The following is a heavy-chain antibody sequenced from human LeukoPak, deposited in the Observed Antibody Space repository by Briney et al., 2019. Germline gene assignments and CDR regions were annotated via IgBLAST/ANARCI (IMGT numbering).Heavy chain of an antibody. D-gene: IGHD1-1*01. CDR1: GYTFTGYG. Sequence: ASVKVSCKASGYTFTGYGISWVRQAPGQGLEWMGWISAYNGNTNYAQKLQCRVTMTTDTSTSTAYMELRSLRSDDTAVYYCARTTYNWNDPLYFDYWGQGTLVTVSS. CDR3: ARTTYNWNDPLYFDY. J-gene: IGHJ4*02. V-gene: IGHV1-18*01. CDR2: ISAYNGNT.